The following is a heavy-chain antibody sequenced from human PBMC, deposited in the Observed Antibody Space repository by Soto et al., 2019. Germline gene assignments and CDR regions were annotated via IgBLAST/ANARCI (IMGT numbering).Heavy chain of an antibody. V-gene: IGHV3-23*01. Sequence: PGGSLRLSCAASGFTFSSYAMSWVRQAPGKGLEWVSAISGSGGSTYYADSVKGRFTISRDNSKNTLYLQMNSLRAEDTAVYYWAKGSWLADSYWYFDIWGRGTLVTVSS. D-gene: IGHD3-22*01. CDR2: ISGSGGST. CDR3: AKGSWLADSYWYFDI. J-gene: IGHJ2*01. CDR1: GFTFSSYA.